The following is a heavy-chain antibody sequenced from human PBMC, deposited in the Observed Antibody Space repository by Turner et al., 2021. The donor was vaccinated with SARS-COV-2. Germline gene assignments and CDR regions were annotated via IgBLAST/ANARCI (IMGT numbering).Heavy chain of an antibody. J-gene: IGHJ6*02. Sequence: EVQLVETGGGLIQPGGSLRLSCAASGFPVSSNYMSWVRQAPGKGLEWVSVISSGGRTYYADSVKGRFTISRDNSKNTLYLQMNSLRAEDTAVYYCARGGEYQLLHYYGMDVWGQGTTVTVSS. CDR1: GFPVSSNY. CDR3: ARGGEYQLLHYYGMDV. CDR2: ISSGGRT. V-gene: IGHV3-53*02. D-gene: IGHD2-2*01.